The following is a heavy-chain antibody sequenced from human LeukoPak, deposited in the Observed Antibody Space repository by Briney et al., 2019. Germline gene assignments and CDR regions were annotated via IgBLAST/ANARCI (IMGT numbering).Heavy chain of an antibody. CDR3: VSGSLQSGYNFDY. Sequence: GGSLRLSCAASGFTFSSYAMSWVRQAPGKGLEWVSAISGSGGSTYYADSVKGRFTISRDNSKNTLYLQMNSLRAKDTAVYYCVSGSLQSGYNFDYWGQGALVTVSS. CDR2: ISGSGGST. D-gene: IGHD3-3*01. V-gene: IGHV3-23*01. J-gene: IGHJ4*02. CDR1: GFTFSSYA.